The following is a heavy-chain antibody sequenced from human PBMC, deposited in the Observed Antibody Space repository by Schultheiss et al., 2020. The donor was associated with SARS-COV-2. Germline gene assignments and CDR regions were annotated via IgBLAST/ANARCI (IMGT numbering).Heavy chain of an antibody. V-gene: IGHV4-59*12. CDR3: ARRSDPVDY. Sequence: SQTLSLTCTVSGGSISSYYWSWIRQPPGKGLEWIGEIYHSGSTNYNPSLKSRVTISVDKSKNQFSLKLSSVTAADTAVYYCARRSDPVDYWGQGTLVTVSS. J-gene: IGHJ4*02. CDR1: GGSISSYY. CDR2: IYHSGST.